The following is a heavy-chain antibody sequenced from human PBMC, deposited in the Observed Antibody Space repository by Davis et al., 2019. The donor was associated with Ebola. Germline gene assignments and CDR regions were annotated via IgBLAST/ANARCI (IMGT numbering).Heavy chain of an antibody. CDR1: GGSISSSSYY. CDR3: ARLQSCSSSCLFDY. V-gene: IGHV4-39*02. J-gene: IGHJ4*02. CDR2: INYSGTT. D-gene: IGHD2-2*01. Sequence: PSETLSLTCTVSGGSISSSSYYWAWVRQPPGKGLEWIGSINYSGTTYYTSSLKSRLTISVDTSKNHFSLNLNSVTAADMAVYYCARLQSCSSSCLFDYWGQGILVTVSS.